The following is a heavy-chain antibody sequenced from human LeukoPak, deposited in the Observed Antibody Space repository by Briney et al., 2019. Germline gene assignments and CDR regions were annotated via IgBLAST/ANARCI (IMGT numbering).Heavy chain of an antibody. D-gene: IGHD2-2*01. CDR3: ARDRCSSTSCHFDY. CDR2: IYYSGST. V-gene: IGHV4-30-4*01. Sequence: SETLSLTCTVSGGSISSGDYYWSWIRQPPGTGLEWIGYIYYSGSTYYNPSLKSRVTISVDTSKNQFSLKLSSVTAADAAVYYCARDRCSSTSCHFDYWGQGTLVTVSS. CDR1: GGSISSGDYY. J-gene: IGHJ4*02.